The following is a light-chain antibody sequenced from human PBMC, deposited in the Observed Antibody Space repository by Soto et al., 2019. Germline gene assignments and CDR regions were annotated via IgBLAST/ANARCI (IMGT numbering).Light chain of an antibody. Sequence: QSGLTQPPSASGTPGQKVTISCSGSSSNIGPNAVNWYQQLPGTAPKLLLYNNNQRPSGVSDRFSGSKSGTSASLAISGLQSDDEADYHCAAWDDSLNGLVFGTGTKLTVL. CDR2: NNN. V-gene: IGLV1-44*01. CDR3: AAWDDSLNGLV. CDR1: SSNIGPNA. J-gene: IGLJ1*01.